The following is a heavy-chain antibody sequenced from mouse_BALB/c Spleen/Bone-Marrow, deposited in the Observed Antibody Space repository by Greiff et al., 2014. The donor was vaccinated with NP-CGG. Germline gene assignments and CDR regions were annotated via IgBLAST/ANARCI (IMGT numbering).Heavy chain of an antibody. D-gene: IGHD2-1*01. CDR3: ASPIYYGNYEGFAY. V-gene: IGHV1-67*01. CDR2: ISTYSGNT. J-gene: IGHJ3*01. CDR1: GYTFTDYA. Sequence: VQLQESGPELVRPGVSVKISCKGSGYTFTDYAMHWVKQSHAKSLEWIGVISTYSGNTNYNQKLKGKATMTVDKSSSTAYMELARLTSEDSAIYCCASPIYYGNYEGFAYWGQGTLVTVSA.